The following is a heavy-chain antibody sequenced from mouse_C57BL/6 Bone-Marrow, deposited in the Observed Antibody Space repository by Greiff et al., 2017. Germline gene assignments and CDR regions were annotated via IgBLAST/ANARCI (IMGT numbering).Heavy chain of an antibody. CDR3: ARDGYYWYFDV. V-gene: IGHV1-50*01. Sequence: PGQGLEWIGETVPSVGYTNFNQKFKGEATLTVVTATRPAYMQHSSLTSEDSEGYYSARDGYYWYFDVWGTGTTVTVSS. D-gene: IGHD2-3*01. J-gene: IGHJ1*03. CDR2: TVPSVGYT.